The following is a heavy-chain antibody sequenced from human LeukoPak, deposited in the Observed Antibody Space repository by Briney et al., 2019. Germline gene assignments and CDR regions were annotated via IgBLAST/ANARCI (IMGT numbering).Heavy chain of an antibody. V-gene: IGHV1-69*13. CDR2: IIPIFGTA. J-gene: IGHJ6*02. CDR1: GGTFSSYA. Sequence: ASVKVSCKASGGTFSSYAISWVRQAPGQGLEWMGGIIPIFGTANYAQKFQGRVTITADESTSTAYMELSSLRSEDTAVYYCARGMDFWSGYRAYYYYYGMDVWGQGTTVTVSS. D-gene: IGHD3-3*01. CDR3: ARGMDFWSGYRAYYYYYGMDV.